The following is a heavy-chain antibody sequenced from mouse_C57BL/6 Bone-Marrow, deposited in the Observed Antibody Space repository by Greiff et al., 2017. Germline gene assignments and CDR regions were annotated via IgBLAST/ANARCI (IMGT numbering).Heavy chain of an antibody. CDR3: ARWAY. CDR1: GFSLTSYG. J-gene: IGHJ3*01. Sequence: VKLMESGPGLVQPSQSLSITCTVSGFSLTSYGVHWVRQSPGKGLEWLGVIWSGGSTDYNAAFISRLSISKDNSKSQVFFKMNSLQADDTAIYYCARWAYWGQGTLVTVSA. V-gene: IGHV2-2*01. CDR2: IWSGGST.